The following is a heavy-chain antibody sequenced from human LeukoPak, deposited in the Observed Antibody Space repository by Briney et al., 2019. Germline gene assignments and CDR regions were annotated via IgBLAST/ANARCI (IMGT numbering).Heavy chain of an antibody. D-gene: IGHD3-3*01. J-gene: IGHJ4*02. CDR3: ASRRDFWSGDTFDY. Sequence: ASVKVSCKASGYTFTGYYMHWVRQAPGQGLEWMGRINPNSGGTNCAQKFQGRVTMTRDTSISTAYMELSRLRSDDTAVYYCASRRDFWSGDTFDYWGQGTLVTVSS. V-gene: IGHV1-2*06. CDR1: GYTFTGYY. CDR2: INPNSGGT.